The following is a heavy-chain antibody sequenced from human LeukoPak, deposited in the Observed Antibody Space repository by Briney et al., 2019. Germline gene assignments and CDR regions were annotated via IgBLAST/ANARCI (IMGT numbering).Heavy chain of an antibody. J-gene: IGHJ1*01. CDR2: IKSDGST. V-gene: IGHV3-74*01. CDR1: GFTFTSYA. Sequence: PGGSLRLSCAASGFTFTSYAMNWVRQAPGKGLVWVSRIKSDGSTNYADSVKGRFTISRDNAKNTLSLQMNSLRAEDTGVYYCARAPSEIGGYYPEYFRHWGQGTLVTVSS. CDR3: ARAPSEIGGYYPEYFRH. D-gene: IGHD3-22*01.